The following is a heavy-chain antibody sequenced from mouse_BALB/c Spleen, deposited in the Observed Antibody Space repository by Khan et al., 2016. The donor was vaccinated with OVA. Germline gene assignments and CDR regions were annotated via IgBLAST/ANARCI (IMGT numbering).Heavy chain of an antibody. CDR1: GFNIKDTY. V-gene: IGHV14-3*02. CDR3: ARIDA. J-gene: IGHJ2*01. CDR2: IDPANGNT. Sequence: VQPQQPGAELVKPGASVKLSCTSSGFNIKDTYMHWVKHRPEQGLEWIGRIDPANGNTKYDPKFQGKASIAAMTSSNTAYLQLSGLKSEDTTVYSCARIDAWGQGTTLTVSS.